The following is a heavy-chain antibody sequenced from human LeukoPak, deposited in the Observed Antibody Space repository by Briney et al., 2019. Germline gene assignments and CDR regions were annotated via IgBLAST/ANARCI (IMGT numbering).Heavy chain of an antibody. V-gene: IGHV4-59*08. J-gene: IGHJ5*02. CDR1: GGSISSYY. Sequence: PSETLSLTCTVSGGSISSYYRSWIRQPPGKGLEWIGYISYIGSANYSPSLKSRATISVDTSKNEFSLKLSSVTAADKAVYYCARRPVTGPNWFDPWGQGTLVTVSS. CDR3: ARRPVTGPNWFDP. D-gene: IGHD2-21*02. CDR2: ISYIGSA.